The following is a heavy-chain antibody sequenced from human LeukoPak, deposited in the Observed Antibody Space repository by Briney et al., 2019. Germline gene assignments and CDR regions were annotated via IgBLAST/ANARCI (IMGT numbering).Heavy chain of an antibody. D-gene: IGHD3-3*01. V-gene: IGHV3-21*01. J-gene: IGHJ4*02. Sequence: GGSLKLSWAASGFTFSSNTINWVRQAPGKGLEWVSSISISSSYIYYADSVKGRFTISRDNAKNSLYLQMNSLRAEDTAVYYCAREVGRFLEWLPTYYFDYWGQGTLVTVSS. CDR3: AREVGRFLEWLPTYYFDY. CDR2: ISISSSYI. CDR1: GFTFSSNT.